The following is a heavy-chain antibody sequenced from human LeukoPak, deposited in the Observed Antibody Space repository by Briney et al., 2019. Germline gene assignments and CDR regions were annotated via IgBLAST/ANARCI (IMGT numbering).Heavy chain of an antibody. CDR2: IYTSGST. CDR1: GGSISSYY. CDR3: AREMGIAVAGTRWFDP. J-gene: IGHJ5*02. V-gene: IGHV4-4*07. D-gene: IGHD6-19*01. Sequence: PSETLSLTCTVSGGSISSYYWSWIRQPAGKGLEWIGRIYTSGSTNYNPPLKSRVTMSVDTSKNQSSLKLSSVTAADTAVYYCAREMGIAVAGTRWFDPWGQGTLVTVSS.